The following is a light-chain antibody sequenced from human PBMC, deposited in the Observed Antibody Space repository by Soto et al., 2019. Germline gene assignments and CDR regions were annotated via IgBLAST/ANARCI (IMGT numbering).Light chain of an antibody. J-gene: IGKJ4*01. CDR2: GAY. CDR1: QSVSSSY. CDR3: HQCDGSPRLT. V-gene: IGKV3-20*01. Sequence: EIVLTQSPGTPSLPPGERATLSCRASQSVSSSYLAWYQQKPGQARRLLIYGAYSRATGIPDRFSGSGAGTAFTLAINRLEPEDFAVYYCHQCDGSPRLTCGGGTKREIK.